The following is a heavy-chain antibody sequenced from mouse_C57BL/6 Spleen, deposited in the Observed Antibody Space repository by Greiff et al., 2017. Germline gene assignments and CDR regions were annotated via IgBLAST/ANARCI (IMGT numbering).Heavy chain of an antibody. CDR3: ASPITTVGGSFAY. CDR2: IYPGDGDT. Sequence: LQESGPELVKPGASVKISCKASGYAFSSSWMNWVKQRPGKGLEWIGRIYPGDGDTNYNGKFKGKATLTADKSSSTAYMQLSSLTSEDSAVYFCASPITTVGGSFAYWGQGTLVTVSA. D-gene: IGHD1-1*01. J-gene: IGHJ3*01. CDR1: GYAFSSSW. V-gene: IGHV1-82*01.